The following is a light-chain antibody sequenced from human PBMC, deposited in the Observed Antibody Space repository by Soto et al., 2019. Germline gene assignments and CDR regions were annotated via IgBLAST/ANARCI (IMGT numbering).Light chain of an antibody. J-gene: IGLJ1*01. CDR1: SGDIGSYNR. CDR2: EVT. CDR3: SSYTNINTRACV. Sequence: QSVLTQPASVSGSPGQSITISCTGTSGDIGSYNRVSWYQQHPGKAPKLIIYEVTDRPSGVSNRFSGSKSGNTASLTISGLQAEGEAEYYCSSYTNINTRACVFGTGTKVPS. V-gene: IGLV2-14*01.